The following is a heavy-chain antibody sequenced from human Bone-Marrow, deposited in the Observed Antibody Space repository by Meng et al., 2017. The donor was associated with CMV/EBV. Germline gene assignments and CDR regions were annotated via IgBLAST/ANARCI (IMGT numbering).Heavy chain of an antibody. CDR1: GFTFSNYA. V-gene: IGHV3-23*01. D-gene: IGHD3-22*01. CDR3: AKVSQYYDSGGYIDY. Sequence: LSLTCAGSGFTFSNYAMSWVRQAPGKGLEWVSAISGSGGSTHNRDSVKGRFTISRDNSKNTLYLQMNSLRAEDTAVYYCAKVSQYYDSGGYIDYWGQGTLVTVSS. J-gene: IGHJ4*02. CDR2: ISGSGGST.